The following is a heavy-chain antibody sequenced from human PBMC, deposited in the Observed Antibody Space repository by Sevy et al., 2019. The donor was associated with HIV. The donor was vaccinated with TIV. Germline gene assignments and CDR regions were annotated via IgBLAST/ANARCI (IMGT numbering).Heavy chain of an antibody. J-gene: IGHJ4*02. V-gene: IGHV4-34*01. CDR2: INHGGST. Sequence: SETLSLTCAVYGGSFSNDDWSWIRQPPGKGLEWIGEINHGGSTNYNPSLKSRVTISIDTSKNQFSLKLTSVTAADTAVSYCARWRGTRVTMMVVVTTGYFVNWGEGALVSVSS. CDR3: ARWRGTRVTMMVVVTTGYFVN. CDR1: GGSFSNDD. D-gene: IGHD3-22*01.